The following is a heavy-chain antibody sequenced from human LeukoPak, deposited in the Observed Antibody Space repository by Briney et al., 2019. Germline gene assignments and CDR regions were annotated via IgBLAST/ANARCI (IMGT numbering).Heavy chain of an antibody. D-gene: IGHD4-23*01. CDR1: GYTFSRYD. V-gene: IGHV1-8*01. CDR2: MNPNIGNT. Sequence: GASVKVSCKASGYTFSRYDINWVRQATGQGLEWMGWMNPNIGNTGYAQKFQGRVTMTRNTSISTAYMELSSLRSEDTAVYYCARADYGGNSDYWGQGTLVTVSS. CDR3: ARADYGGNSDY. J-gene: IGHJ4*02.